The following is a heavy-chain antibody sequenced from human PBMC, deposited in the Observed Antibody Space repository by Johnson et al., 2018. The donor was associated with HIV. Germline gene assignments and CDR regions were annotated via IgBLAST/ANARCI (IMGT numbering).Heavy chain of an antibody. V-gene: IGHV3-74*01. CDR2: INGDGSRT. J-gene: IGHJ3*02. Sequence: VQLVESGGGLVQPGGSLRLSCGASGFTFNDHWMQWVRQAPGKGLVWVSRINGDGSRTSYADSVKGRFTIARDNSKNTLYLQMNSLRAEDTAVYYCARGGKRVMAAFDIWGQGTMVTVSS. CDR3: ARGGKRVMAAFDI. D-gene: IGHD3-16*01. CDR1: GFTFNDHW.